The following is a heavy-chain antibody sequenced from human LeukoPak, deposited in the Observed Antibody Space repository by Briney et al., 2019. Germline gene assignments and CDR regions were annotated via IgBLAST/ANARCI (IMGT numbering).Heavy chain of an antibody. CDR2: TYYRSKRYN. CDR1: GDCVSSNSAA. J-gene: IGHJ2*01. V-gene: IGHV6-1*01. D-gene: IGHD6-19*01. Sequence: SQTLSLTCAISGDCVSSNSAAWNWLRQSRSRGLEWLGRTYYRSKRYNDYAVSVKSRITVNPDTSKNQFSLQLNSVTPEDTAVYYCAREGWYWYFDLWGRGTLVTVSS. CDR3: AREGWYWYFDL.